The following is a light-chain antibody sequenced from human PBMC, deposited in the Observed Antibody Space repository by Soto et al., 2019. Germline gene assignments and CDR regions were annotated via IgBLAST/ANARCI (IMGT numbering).Light chain of an antibody. CDR2: EVS. CDR1: SREVGGGNY. Sequence: QSALTQPVSVSGSTGQSTSISCTGNSREVGGGNYVSWFKHHTDKAPKLIIYEVSCPPPGVSNRFSGSKSGDTASLTISGLQAEDGANYYGISFGSSITRGAFGTVTTATVL. J-gene: IGLJ1*01. CDR3: ISFGSSITRGA. V-gene: IGLV2-14*01.